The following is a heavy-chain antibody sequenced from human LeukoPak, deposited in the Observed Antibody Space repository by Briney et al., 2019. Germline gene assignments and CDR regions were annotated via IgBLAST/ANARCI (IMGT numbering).Heavy chain of an antibody. V-gene: IGHV4-38-2*02. Sequence: SETLSLTCTVSGYSISSGYYWGWIRQPPGKGLEWIGSIYHSGSTYYNPSLKSRVTISVDTSKNQFSLKLSSVTAADTAVYYCARPSYMTTGGLVQRWGQGTLVTVSS. CDR1: GYSISSGYY. J-gene: IGHJ1*01. CDR2: IYHSGST. D-gene: IGHD4-11*01. CDR3: ARPSYMTTGGLVQR.